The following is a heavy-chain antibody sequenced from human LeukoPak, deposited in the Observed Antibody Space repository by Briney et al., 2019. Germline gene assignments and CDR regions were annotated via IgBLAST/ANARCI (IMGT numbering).Heavy chain of an antibody. V-gene: IGHV3-7*01. Sequence: PGGSLRLSCAASGFTFSTYWMSWVRQAPGKGLEWVANIKQDGSEKYYVDSVKGRFTISRDNAKNSQYLQMDSLRVEDTAVYYCARGKNSPDYWGQGTLVTVSS. D-gene: IGHD2-21*01. CDR2: IKQDGSEK. CDR1: GFTFSTYW. CDR3: ARGKNSPDY. J-gene: IGHJ4*02.